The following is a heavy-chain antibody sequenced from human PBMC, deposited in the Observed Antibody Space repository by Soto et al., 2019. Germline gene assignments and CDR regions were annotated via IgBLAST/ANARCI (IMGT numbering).Heavy chain of an antibody. Sequence: QVQLVQSGAEVKKPGASVKVSCKASGYTFTSYDINWVRQATGQGLEWMGWMNPNSGNTGYAQKFEGGVTMTRNTSISTAYMELSSVRSEDTAVYYCARARSSSSLNWFVPWGQGTLVTVSS. J-gene: IGHJ5*02. CDR1: GYTFTSYD. CDR3: ARARSSSSLNWFVP. V-gene: IGHV1-8*01. CDR2: MNPNSGNT. D-gene: IGHD6-13*01.